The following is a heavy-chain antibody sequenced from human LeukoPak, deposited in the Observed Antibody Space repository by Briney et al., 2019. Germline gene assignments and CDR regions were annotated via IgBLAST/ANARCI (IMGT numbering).Heavy chain of an antibody. D-gene: IGHD3-22*01. CDR2: INHSGST. CDR3: ARGRSSGYYVRLAEYYFDY. Sequence: SETLSFTCAVYGGSFSGYYWSWIRQPPGKGLEWIGEINHSGSTNYNPSLKSRVTISVDTSKNQFSLKLSSVTAADTAVYYCARGRSSGYYVRLAEYYFDYGGQGPLVPFSS. CDR1: GGSFSGYY. V-gene: IGHV4-34*01. J-gene: IGHJ4*02.